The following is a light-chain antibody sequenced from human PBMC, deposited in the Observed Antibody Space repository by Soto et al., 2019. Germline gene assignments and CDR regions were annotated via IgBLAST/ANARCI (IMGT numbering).Light chain of an antibody. CDR3: QQYGSSPET. V-gene: IGKV3-20*01. J-gene: IGKJ1*01. CDR1: QSVSSF. CDR2: GAS. Sequence: EIVMTQSPATLSVSPGERATLSCRASQSVSSFVAWYQQKPGQAPRLLIYGASSRAAGIPDRFSGSGSGTDFTLTISRLEPEDFAVYYCQQYGSSPETFGQGTKVDIK.